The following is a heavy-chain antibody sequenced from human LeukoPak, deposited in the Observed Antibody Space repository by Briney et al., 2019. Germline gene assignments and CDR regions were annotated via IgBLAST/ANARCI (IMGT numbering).Heavy chain of an antibody. CDR3: ARDGGIAGAGSYYYYSGRAV. V-gene: IGHV1-2*04. Sequence: ASVKVSCKASGYTFTGYYMHWVRQAPGQGLEWVGWINPNSGGTNYAQKFQGWVTMTRDTSISTAYMELSRLRSDDTAGYYCARDGGIAGAGSYYYYSGRAVWGQGTTVTVSS. CDR2: INPNSGGT. CDR1: GYTFTGYY. J-gene: IGHJ6*02. D-gene: IGHD6-13*01.